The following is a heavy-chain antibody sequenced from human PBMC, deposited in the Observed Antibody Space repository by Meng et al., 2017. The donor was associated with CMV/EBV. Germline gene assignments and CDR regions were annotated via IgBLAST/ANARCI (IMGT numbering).Heavy chain of an antibody. Sequence: QVTLVESGAELKKPWAAVKVSCNASGYTFTSYGISWGRQAPGQGLEGMGWISAYNGNTNYEQKLQGRVTMTTDTSTRTAYMELRSLRSDDTAVYYCARMEVGGGSCDSDYWGQGTLVTVSS. CDR3: ARMEVGGGSCDSDY. CDR1: GYTFTSYG. CDR2: ISAYNGNT. D-gene: IGHD2-15*01. J-gene: IGHJ4*02. V-gene: IGHV1-18*01.